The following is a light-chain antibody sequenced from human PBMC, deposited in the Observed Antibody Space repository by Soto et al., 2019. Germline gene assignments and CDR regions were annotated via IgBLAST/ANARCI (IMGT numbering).Light chain of an antibody. Sequence: DIQMTQSPSSLSASVGDRGTITCRASQRVSFELNWYQQKPGKAPKLLIYAATSLQSGVPSRFSGSGSETEFTLTISGLQPGNCATYYCQQSYETPPYTFGQGTKLEVQ. CDR3: QQSYETPPYT. CDR2: AAT. J-gene: IGKJ2*01. V-gene: IGKV1-39*01. CDR1: QRVSFE.